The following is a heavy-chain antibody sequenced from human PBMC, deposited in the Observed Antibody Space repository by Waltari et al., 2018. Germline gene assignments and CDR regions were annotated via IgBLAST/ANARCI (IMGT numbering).Heavy chain of an antibody. D-gene: IGHD2-15*01. CDR3: TRDRVGYCSGGTCYSRWFDP. V-gene: IGHV1-24*01. J-gene: IGHJ5*02. Sequence: QVQLVQSGAEVKKPGASVKVSCRVSGYSLTESALHWVRQAPGKGLEWLGGFEPEYGEAVDAQEFQGRVTMTEDTSKDTAYMELSSLTYEDTAVYYCTRDRVGYCSGGTCYSRWFDPWGQGTLVTVSS. CDR1: GYSLTESA. CDR2: FEPEYGEA.